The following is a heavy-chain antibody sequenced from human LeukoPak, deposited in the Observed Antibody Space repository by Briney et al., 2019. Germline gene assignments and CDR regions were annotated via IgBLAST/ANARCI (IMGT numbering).Heavy chain of an antibody. CDR3: ARAGAYYGSGSYSN. V-gene: IGHV1-18*01. Sequence: GASVKVSCKASGYTFTSYGISWVRQAPGQGLEWMGWISAYNGNTNYAQKLQGRVTMTTDTSTSTAYVELRSLRSDDTAVYYCARAGAYYGSGSYSNWGKGTLVTVSS. CDR1: GYTFTSYG. D-gene: IGHD3-10*01. CDR2: ISAYNGNT. J-gene: IGHJ4*02.